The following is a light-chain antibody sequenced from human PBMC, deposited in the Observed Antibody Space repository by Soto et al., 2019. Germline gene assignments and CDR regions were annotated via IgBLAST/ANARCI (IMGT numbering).Light chain of an antibody. V-gene: IGLV2-11*01. CDR1: SSDVGAYNC. CDR2: DVS. J-gene: IGLJ2*01. CDR3: CSYAGSNTHVV. Sequence: QSALTQPRSVSGSPGQSATISCTGTSSDVGAYNCVSWYQQHPGKAPKLMIYDVSKRPSGVPDRFSGSKSGNTASLTISGLQAEDEADYYCCSYAGSNTHVVFGGGTKVTVL.